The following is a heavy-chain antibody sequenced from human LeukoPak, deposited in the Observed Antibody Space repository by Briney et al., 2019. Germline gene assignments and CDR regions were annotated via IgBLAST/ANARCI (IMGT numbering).Heavy chain of an antibody. CDR1: GFTFSSNS. CDR2: ISSDSVYI. D-gene: IGHD5-24*01. J-gene: IGHJ3*02. Sequence: GGSLTLSFAASGFTFSSNSMHWVRQAPGKGLDWVSSISSDSVYIYYADAVKGRFTISRDNANGSLYLQMNSLRAEDTAVYYCARSNLGDGFDIWGQGTMVTVSS. V-gene: IGHV3-21*01. CDR3: ARSNLGDGFDI.